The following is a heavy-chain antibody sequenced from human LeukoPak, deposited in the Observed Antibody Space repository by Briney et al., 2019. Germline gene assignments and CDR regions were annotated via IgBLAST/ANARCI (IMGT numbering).Heavy chain of an antibody. CDR1: GGSISNSDYY. D-gene: IGHD3-22*01. CDR2: INYRGST. CDR3: AKTRRRGQVDPGTSGYINY. J-gene: IGHJ4*02. V-gene: IGHV4-39*01. Sequence: SETLSLTCTASGGSISNSDYYWDWIRQPPGKGLEWIGSINYRGSTYYNPSLESRVTISVDTSKNQFSLRMSSVTAADTAVYYCAKTRRRGQVDPGTSGYINYWGQGTLVSVSS.